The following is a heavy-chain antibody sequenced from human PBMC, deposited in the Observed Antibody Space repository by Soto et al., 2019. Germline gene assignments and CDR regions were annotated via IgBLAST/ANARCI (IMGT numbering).Heavy chain of an antibody. J-gene: IGHJ4*02. V-gene: IGHV4-39*01. CDR1: YSSISGSNGC. CDR2: IDYRGTA. CDR3: ARTTGRHIDF. D-gene: IGHD4-4*01. Sequence: SETMSLTCSLAYSSISGSNGCWGLVRKPPGGGLEWSGNIDYRGTAYFNPSLGTRAPFPVDTSKNQFSLTLYPATAADRAVDYCARTTGRHIDFWGQGILVTVSS.